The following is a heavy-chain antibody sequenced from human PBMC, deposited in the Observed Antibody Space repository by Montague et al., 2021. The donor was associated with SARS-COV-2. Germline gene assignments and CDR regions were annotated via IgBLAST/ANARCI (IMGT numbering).Heavy chain of an antibody. D-gene: IGHD5-24*01. CDR1: GFTFSSYS. J-gene: IGHJ3*02. CDR2: ISSSRSYI. CDR3: ARGVEMATMGDAFDI. V-gene: IGHV3-21*01. Sequence: SLRLSCTASGFTFSSYSMNWVRQAPGKGLEWVSSISSSRSYIYYADSVKGRFTISRDNAKNSLYLQMNSLRAEDTAVYYCARGVEMATMGDAFDIWGQGTMVTVSS.